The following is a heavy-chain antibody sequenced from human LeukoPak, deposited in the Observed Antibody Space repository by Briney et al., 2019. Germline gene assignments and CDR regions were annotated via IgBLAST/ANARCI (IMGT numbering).Heavy chain of an antibody. J-gene: IGHJ4*02. D-gene: IGHD2-15*01. Sequence: GRSLRLSCAASGFTFSSYAMHWVRQAPGKGLEWVAVISYDGSNKYYADSVKGRFTISRDNSKNTLHLQMNSLRAEDTAVYYCARDEPYGYCSGGSCYAAPDYWGQGTLVTVSS. CDR2: ISYDGSNK. V-gene: IGHV3-30-3*01. CDR1: GFTFSSYA. CDR3: ARDEPYGYCSGGSCYAAPDY.